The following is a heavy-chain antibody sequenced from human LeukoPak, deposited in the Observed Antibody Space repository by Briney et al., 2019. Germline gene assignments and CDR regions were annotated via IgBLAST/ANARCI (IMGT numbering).Heavy chain of an antibody. CDR1: GYTFTGYY. J-gene: IGHJ4*02. CDR3: AREASVDTASQFDY. V-gene: IGHV1-2*02. CDR2: INPNSGGT. Sequence: ASVKVSCKASGYTFTGYYMHWVRQAPGQGLEWMGWINPNSGGTNYAQKFQGRVTMTRDTSISTAYMELSRLRSDDTAVYYCAREASVDTASQFDYWGQGTLSPSPQ. D-gene: IGHD5-18*01.